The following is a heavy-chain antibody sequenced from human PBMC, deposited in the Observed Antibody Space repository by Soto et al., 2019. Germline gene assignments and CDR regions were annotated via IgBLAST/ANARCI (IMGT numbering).Heavy chain of an antibody. V-gene: IGHV3-15*01. CDR1: GFTFSNAW. D-gene: IGHD3-16*02. Sequence: GGSLRLSCAASGFTFSNAWMSWVRQAPGKGLEWVGRIKSKTDGGTTDYAAPVKGRFTISRDDSKNTLYLQMNSLKTEDTAVYYCTTRYYDYIWGSYRLFDYWGQGTLVTVSS. CDR3: TTRYYDYIWGSYRLFDY. CDR2: IKSKTDGGTT. J-gene: IGHJ4*02.